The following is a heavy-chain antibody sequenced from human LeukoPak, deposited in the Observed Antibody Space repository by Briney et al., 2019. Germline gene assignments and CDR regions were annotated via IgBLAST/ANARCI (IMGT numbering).Heavy chain of an antibody. J-gene: IGHJ4*02. Sequence: GGSLRLSCAASGFTFSRHAMHWLRRAPGKGLERVAVIWYDGSNKYYADSVKGRSTISRDNSNNTLYLQLNSLRADDTAVYYCAKVTDSSGYFPSDYWGQGTLVTVSS. CDR2: IWYDGSNK. CDR1: GFTFSRHA. D-gene: IGHD3-22*01. V-gene: IGHV3-33*06. CDR3: AKVTDSSGYFPSDY.